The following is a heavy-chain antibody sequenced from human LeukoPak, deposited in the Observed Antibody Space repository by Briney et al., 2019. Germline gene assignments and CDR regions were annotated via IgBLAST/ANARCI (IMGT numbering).Heavy chain of an antibody. CDR1: LGSFSGYY. J-gene: IGHJ5*02. CDR2: INHRGST. V-gene: IGHV4-34*01. CDR3: ARARSSSWYYKDNCVDP. D-gene: IGHD6-13*01. Sequence: SETLSLTCAVYLGSFSGYYWSWIRQPPGKGLEWIGEINHRGSTNYNPSLTVRVTISVATSKTQFSLKLSSVTAAATAVYYCARARSSSWYYKDNCVDPWDQGTLVTVSS.